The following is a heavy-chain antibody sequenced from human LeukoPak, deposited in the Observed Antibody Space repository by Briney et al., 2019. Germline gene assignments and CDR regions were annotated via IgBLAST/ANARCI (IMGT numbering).Heavy chain of an antibody. V-gene: IGHV4-31*03. J-gene: IGHJ4*02. CDR1: GGSISSGGYY. D-gene: IGHD2-21*02. CDR3: ARGLDCGGDCYAYFDY. CDR2: IYYSGST. Sequence: SQTLSLTCTVSGGSISSGGYYWSWIRQHPGKGLEWIRYIYYSGSTYYNPSLKSRVTISVDTSKNQFSLKLSSVTAADTAVYYCARGLDCGGDCYAYFDYWGQGTLVTVSS.